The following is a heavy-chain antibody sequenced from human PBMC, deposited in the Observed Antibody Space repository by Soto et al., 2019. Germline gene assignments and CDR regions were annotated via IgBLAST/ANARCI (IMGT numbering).Heavy chain of an antibody. J-gene: IGHJ4*02. Sequence: VGSLRLSCAASGFTFGDYWMTWVRQAPGKGLEWVANLKRDGRERYYVDSVKGRFSVPRDNAKNSLYLQMNNLRPEDTAVYYCARDVYEILGRVVRRLDSWGQGTLVTVSS. CDR3: ARDVYEILGRVVRRLDS. CDR2: LKRDGRER. D-gene: IGHD2-8*01. CDR1: GFTFGDYW. V-gene: IGHV3-7*03.